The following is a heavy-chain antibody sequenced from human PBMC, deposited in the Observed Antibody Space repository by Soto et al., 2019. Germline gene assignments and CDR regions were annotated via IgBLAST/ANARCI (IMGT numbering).Heavy chain of an antibody. CDR2: IIPIFGTA. J-gene: IGHJ6*02. Sequence: SVKVSCKASGGTFSSYAISWVRQAPGEGLEWMGGIIPIFGTANYAQKFQGRVTITADESTSTAYMELSSLRSEDTAVYYCARAYDSSGYYYYGMDVWGQGTTVTVSS. CDR3: ARAYDSSGYYYYGMDV. CDR1: GGTFSSYA. V-gene: IGHV1-69*13. D-gene: IGHD3-22*01.